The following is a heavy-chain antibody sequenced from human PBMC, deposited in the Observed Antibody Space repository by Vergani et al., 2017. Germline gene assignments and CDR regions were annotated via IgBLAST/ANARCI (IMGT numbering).Heavy chain of an antibody. D-gene: IGHD1-1*01. J-gene: IGHJ3*02. CDR1: GFIFSDHY. Sequence: EVQVVESGGGLVQPGRSLRLSCAASGFIFSDHYMDWVRQAPGKGLEWVGRIRNKANDSTTQYAASVKGRFTISRDDSKSYLYLQMNSLQTEDTALYYCVRVKGSNWNDHLYDIWGQGTLVTVSS. CDR2: IRNKANDSTT. V-gene: IGHV3-72*01. CDR3: VRVKGSNWNDHLYDI.